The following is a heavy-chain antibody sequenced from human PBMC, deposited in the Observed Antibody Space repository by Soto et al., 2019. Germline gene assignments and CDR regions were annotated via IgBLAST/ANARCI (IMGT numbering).Heavy chain of an antibody. CDR3: ASDQNCFASSGYYDH. D-gene: IGHD3-22*01. CDR2: ISPYNGNT. V-gene: IGHV1-18*04. CDR1: GYTFVSYG. J-gene: IGHJ5*02. Sequence: QIQLVQSAAEVKKPGASVKVSCKTSGYTFVSYGISWVRQAPGQGLEWMGWISPYNGNTNFAQRFRGRVTLTTDNSTDIVYMDLGSLNSHDTAVYYCASDQNCFASSGYYDHWGQGTLISVSS.